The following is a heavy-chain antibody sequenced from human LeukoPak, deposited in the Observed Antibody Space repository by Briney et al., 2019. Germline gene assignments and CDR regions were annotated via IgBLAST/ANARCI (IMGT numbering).Heavy chain of an antibody. Sequence: GESLKISCDGSGSTFNTYWIGWVRQMPGKGLEWMGIIFPDDSDTIYSPSFQGQVTISADKSISTAYLQWSNLKASDSAIYYCARQESEMTTPANRYFDLWGQGTLITVSS. V-gene: IGHV5-51*01. D-gene: IGHD5-24*01. J-gene: IGHJ4*02. CDR3: ARQESEMTTPANRYFDL. CDR2: IFPDDSDT. CDR1: GSTFNTYW.